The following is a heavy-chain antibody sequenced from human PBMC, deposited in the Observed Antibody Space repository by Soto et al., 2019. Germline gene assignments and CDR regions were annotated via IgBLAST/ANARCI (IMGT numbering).Heavy chain of an antibody. J-gene: IGHJ3*02. CDR2: ISGSGAKT. V-gene: IGHV3-23*01. D-gene: IGHD3-16*01. CDR3: AKDQVFVLRRAFDI. CDR1: GFTFGSYA. Sequence: EVQLLESGGGLVQPGGSLRLSCAASGFTFGSYAMGWVRQGPGKGLEWVSTISGSGAKTYYADSVKGRFTISRDNSENTLYLQMNSLRGDDTAVYYCAKDQVFVLRRAFDIWGQGTMVTVSS.